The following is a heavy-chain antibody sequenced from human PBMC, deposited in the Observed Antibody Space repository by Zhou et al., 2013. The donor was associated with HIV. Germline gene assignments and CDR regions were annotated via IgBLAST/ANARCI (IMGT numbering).Heavy chain of an antibody. D-gene: IGHD2-21*01. CDR3: MRRGLCDHCDEFTFQH. CDR2: INPYAGAV. J-gene: IGHJ1*01. V-gene: IGHV1-2*02. Sequence: QVRLTQSGTVMKKPGSSVRISCEASGYTFINYFIHWVRHVPGKGFEWMGWINPYAGAVNYAWNFQGRVTLTRKSFDTDTGTAYMELSGLTSADTAVYYCMRRGLCDHCDEFTFQHWGQGTLVIVSS. CDR1: GYTFINYF.